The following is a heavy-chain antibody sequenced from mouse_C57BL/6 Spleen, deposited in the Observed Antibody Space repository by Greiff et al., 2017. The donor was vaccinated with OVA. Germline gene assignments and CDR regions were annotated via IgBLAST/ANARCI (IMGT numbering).Heavy chain of an antibody. D-gene: IGHD2-4*01. J-gene: IGHJ4*01. CDR2: IYPGDGDT. Sequence: VKLQESGAELVKPGASVKISCKASGYAFSSYWMNWVKQRPGKGLEWIGQIYPGDGDTNYNGKFKGKATLTADKSSSTAYMQLSSLTSEDSAVYFCARRDYDGYYAMDYWGQGTSVTVSS. CDR3: ARRDYDGYYAMDY. V-gene: IGHV1-80*01. CDR1: GYAFSSYW.